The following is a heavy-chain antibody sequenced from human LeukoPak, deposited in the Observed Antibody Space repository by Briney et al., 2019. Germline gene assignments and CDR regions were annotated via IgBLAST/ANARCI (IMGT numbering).Heavy chain of an antibody. CDR1: GFTFGDYA. Sequence: GGSLRLSCTASGFTFGDYAMSWVRQAPGKGLEWVGFIRSKAYGGTTEYAASVKGRFTISRDDSKSIAYLQMNSLKTEDTAVYYCTRAGKRYVQSTYFDYWGQGTLVTVSS. J-gene: IGHJ4*02. CDR3: TRAGKRYVQSTYFDY. V-gene: IGHV3-49*04. CDR2: IRSKAYGGTT. D-gene: IGHD5-12*01.